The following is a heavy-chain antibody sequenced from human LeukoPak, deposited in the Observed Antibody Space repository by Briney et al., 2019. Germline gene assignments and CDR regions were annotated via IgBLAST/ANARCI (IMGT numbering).Heavy chain of an antibody. Sequence: SETLSLTCTVSGGSISSSSYYWGWIRQPPGKGLEWIGSIYYSGSTNYNPSLKSRVTISVDTSKNQFSLKLSSVTAADTAVYYCAGRSSWDKNWFDPWGQGTLVTVSS. CDR2: IYYSGST. V-gene: IGHV4-39*07. CDR1: GGSISSSSYY. J-gene: IGHJ5*02. CDR3: AGRSSWDKNWFDP. D-gene: IGHD6-13*01.